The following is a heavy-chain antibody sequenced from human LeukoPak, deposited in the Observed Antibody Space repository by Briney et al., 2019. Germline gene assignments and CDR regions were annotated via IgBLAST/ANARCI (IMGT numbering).Heavy chain of an antibody. CDR1: GYTFTSYA. Sequence: RWASVKASCKASGYTFTSYAMHWVRQAPGQRLEWMGWINAGNGNTKYSQKFQGRVTITRDTSASTAYMELSSLRSEDTAVYYCARYQLLLDAFDIWGQGTMVTVSS. CDR3: ARYQLLLDAFDI. D-gene: IGHD2-2*01. V-gene: IGHV1-3*01. J-gene: IGHJ3*02. CDR2: INAGNGNT.